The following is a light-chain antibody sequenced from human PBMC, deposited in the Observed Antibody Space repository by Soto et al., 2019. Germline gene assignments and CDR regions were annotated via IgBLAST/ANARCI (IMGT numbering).Light chain of an antibody. CDR2: GDN. V-gene: IGLV1-40*01. CDR3: QSYDNSLNHVV. Sequence: QSVLTQRPSVSGAPGQRVTIPCTGSSSNIGSFYDVHWYQQLPGTVPKLLIYGDNNRPSGVPDRFSGSKSGTAASLAITGLQAEDEADYYCQSYDNSLNHVVFGAGTKLTVL. J-gene: IGLJ2*01. CDR1: SSNIGSFYD.